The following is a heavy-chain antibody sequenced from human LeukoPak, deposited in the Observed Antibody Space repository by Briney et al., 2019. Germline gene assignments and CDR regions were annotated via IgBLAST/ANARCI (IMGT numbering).Heavy chain of an antibody. J-gene: IGHJ2*01. CDR1: GFTFTSSA. V-gene: IGHV1-58*01. D-gene: IGHD4-17*01. Sequence: SVKVSCKASGFTFTSSAVQWVRQARGQRLEWIGWIAVGSGNTNYAQKFQERVTITRDMSTSTAYMELSSLRSEDTAVYYCAAVPIPTDWYFDLWGRGTLVTVSS. CDR2: IAVGSGNT. CDR3: AAVPIPTDWYFDL.